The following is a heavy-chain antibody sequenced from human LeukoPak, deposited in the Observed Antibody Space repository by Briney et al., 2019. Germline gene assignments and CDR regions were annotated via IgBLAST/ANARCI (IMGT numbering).Heavy chain of an antibody. D-gene: IGHD3-16*01. CDR1: GGSISSSYY. Sequence: PSQTLSLTCSVSGGSISSSYYWSWIRQPAGKGLEWIRHIYSRGTSNYNPSLKSRVTISVDTSKSQFSLKMYSVTAADMAMYYCVRHVGKWGWDYWGQGTLVTVSS. V-gene: IGHV4-61*09. CDR2: IYSRGTS. J-gene: IGHJ4*02. CDR3: VRHVGKWGWDY.